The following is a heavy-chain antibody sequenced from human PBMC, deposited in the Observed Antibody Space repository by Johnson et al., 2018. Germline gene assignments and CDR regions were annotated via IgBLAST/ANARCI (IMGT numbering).Heavy chain of an antibody. CDR2: ISYDGSNK. J-gene: IGHJ1*01. CDR3: AREFEWLIGGGDFQR. V-gene: IGHV3-30-3*01. Sequence: QVQLVQSGGGVVQPGRSLRLSCAASGFTFSSYAMHWVRQAPGKGLEWVAVISYDGSNKYYADSVKGRFTISRDNSKNTLYLQRDSLGAEDTAVYYCAREFEWLIGGGDFQRWGQGTLVTVSS. CDR1: GFTFSSYA. D-gene: IGHD3-3*01.